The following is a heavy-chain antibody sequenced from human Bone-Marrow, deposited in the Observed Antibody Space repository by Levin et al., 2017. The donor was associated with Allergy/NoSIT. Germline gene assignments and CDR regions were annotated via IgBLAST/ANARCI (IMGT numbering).Heavy chain of an antibody. V-gene: IGHV3-30-3*01. CDR3: ARNRGDGYNQIDY. D-gene: IGHD5-24*01. CDR2: ISHDGSQR. Sequence: QPGGSLRLSCAASGFTFSSYSMHWLRQTPGKGLECVAVISHDGSQRYYANSVEGRFTISRDNSENTLYLEIRSLRAEDTAVYYCARNRGDGYNQIDYWGQGTLVTVSS. CDR1: GFTFSSYS. J-gene: IGHJ4*02.